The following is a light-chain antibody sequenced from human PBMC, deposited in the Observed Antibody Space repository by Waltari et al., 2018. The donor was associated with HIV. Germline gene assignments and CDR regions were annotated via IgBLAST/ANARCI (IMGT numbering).Light chain of an antibody. CDR1: TSDVGTYDF. CDR2: EVS. V-gene: IGLV2-23*02. Sequence: QSALTQPASVSGSPGQSITISCTGTTSDVGTYDFVSWYQQHPGKAPKLIIFEVSERPSGVSDRFSGSKSGNTASLTISGLQADDEADYYCCSFAASSTLLFGGGTRLTVL. CDR3: CSFAASSTLL. J-gene: IGLJ2*01.